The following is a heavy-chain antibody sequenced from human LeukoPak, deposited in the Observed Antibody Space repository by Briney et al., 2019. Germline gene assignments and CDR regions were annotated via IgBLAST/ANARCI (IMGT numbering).Heavy chain of an antibody. J-gene: IGHJ4*02. CDR3: ARAYTSWSFDY. CDR1: GGSVSSRSHY. CDR2: IYYSGST. V-gene: IGHV4-61*01. Sequence: SSETLSLTCSVSGGSVSSRSHYWSWIRQSPGKGLEWIGYIYYSGSTNYNPSLTSRVTMSVDTSKNQFSLKLTSVTAADTAVYYCARAYTSWSFDYWGQGTLVTVSS. D-gene: IGHD2-2*02.